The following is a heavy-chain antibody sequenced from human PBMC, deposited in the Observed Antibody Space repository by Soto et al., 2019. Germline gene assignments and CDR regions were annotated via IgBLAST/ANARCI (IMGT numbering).Heavy chain of an antibody. D-gene: IGHD2-15*01. CDR2: ISGDNGDT. CDR3: ARERRRIYASDI. Sequence: VQLVQSGAEVKKPGAAVRVSCKASGYTFTNYGISWVRQAPGQGLEWMGWISGDNGDTNYAQRLQGRVTMTTDTSTSTAYMELRSLKSDDTAVYFCARERRRIYASDIWGQGTMVTVSS. V-gene: IGHV1-18*01. CDR1: GYTFTNYG. J-gene: IGHJ3*02.